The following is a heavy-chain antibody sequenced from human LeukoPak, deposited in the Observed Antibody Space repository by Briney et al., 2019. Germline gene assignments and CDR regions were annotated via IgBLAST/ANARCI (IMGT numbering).Heavy chain of an antibody. V-gene: IGHV3-48*03. J-gene: IGHJ5*02. Sequence: GGSLRLSCAASGFTFSSYEMKWVRQAPGKGREWVSYISSSGSTIYYADFVKGRFTISRDNAKNSLYLQMNSLRDEDTAVYYCVGPTCLRGGYCSTNPWGQGTLVTVSS. D-gene: IGHD2-2*01. CDR2: ISSSGSTI. CDR3: VGPTCLRGGYCSTNP. CDR1: GFTFSSYE.